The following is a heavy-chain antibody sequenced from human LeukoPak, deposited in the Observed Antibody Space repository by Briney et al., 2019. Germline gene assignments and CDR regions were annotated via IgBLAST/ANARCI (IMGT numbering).Heavy chain of an antibody. V-gene: IGHV1-2*04. Sequence: ASVKVSCKASGYTFTGYYMHWVRQAPGQGLEWMGWINPNSGGTNYAQKFQGWVTMTRDTSISTAYMELSRLRSDDTAVYYCARVRSSWYDLSDYGMDVWGQGTTVTVSS. CDR2: INPNSGGT. J-gene: IGHJ6*02. D-gene: IGHD6-13*01. CDR3: ARVRSSWYDLSDYGMDV. CDR1: GYTFTGYY.